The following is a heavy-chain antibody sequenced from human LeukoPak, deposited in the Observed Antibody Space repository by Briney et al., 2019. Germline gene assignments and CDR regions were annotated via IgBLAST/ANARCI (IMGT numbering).Heavy chain of an antibody. CDR1: GFTFSAYG. V-gene: IGHV3-33*01. Sequence: GGSLRLSCAASGFTFSAYGFHWVRQAPGKGLEWVAIIWYDGSNKYYAGSVKGRFTISRDNSKNTLYLQMNSLRAEDTAIYYCARARLEGTGPHWFDPWGQGTLVTVSS. D-gene: IGHD1-1*01. CDR2: IWYDGSNK. CDR3: ARARLEGTGPHWFDP. J-gene: IGHJ5*02.